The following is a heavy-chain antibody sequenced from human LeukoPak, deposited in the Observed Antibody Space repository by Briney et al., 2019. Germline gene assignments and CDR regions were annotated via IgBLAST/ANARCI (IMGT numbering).Heavy chain of an antibody. V-gene: IGHV3-11*04. CDR2: LSSSGSTI. Sequence: GGSLRLSCAASGFTFSDYYMNWIRQAPGKGLEWVSYLSSSGSTIYYADSVKGRFTISRDNAKNTLYLQMGSLRADDKAVYYCARDRGSSSWTDVFDIWGQGTMVTVSS. J-gene: IGHJ3*02. CDR1: GFTFSDYY. CDR3: ARDRGSSSWTDVFDI. D-gene: IGHD6-13*01.